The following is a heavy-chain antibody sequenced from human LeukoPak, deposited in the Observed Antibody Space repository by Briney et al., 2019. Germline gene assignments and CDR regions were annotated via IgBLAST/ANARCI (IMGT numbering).Heavy chain of an antibody. Sequence: GGSLRLSCAASGFILSSHGMSWVRQAPGKRLEWVSTVTSRGGTDYTDSVKGRFIISRDNSKNTLLLQMNSLRAEDTAVYYCATTRPYGTTWAGAFEDWGQGAPVTVSS. J-gene: IGHJ4*01. CDR1: GFILSSHG. D-gene: IGHD6-19*01. V-gene: IGHV3-23*01. CDR3: ATTRPYGTTWAGAFED. CDR2: VTSRGGT.